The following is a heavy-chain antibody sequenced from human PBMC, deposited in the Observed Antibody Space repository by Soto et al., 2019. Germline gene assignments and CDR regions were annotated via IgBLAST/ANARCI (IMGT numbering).Heavy chain of an antibody. V-gene: IGHV4-61*08. D-gene: IGHD3-10*01. CDR3: ARDPGRKYYYGSGSYFPGGRRMSDYYGMDV. CDR1: GDSISSGDYY. J-gene: IGHJ6*02. Sequence: SETLSLTCTVSGDSISSGDYYWTWIRQPPGKGLEWIGYIYYSGSTNYNPSLKSRVTISVDTSKNQFSLKLSSVTAADTAVYYCARDPGRKYYYGSGSYFPGGRRMSDYYGMDVWGQGTTVTVSS. CDR2: IYYSGST.